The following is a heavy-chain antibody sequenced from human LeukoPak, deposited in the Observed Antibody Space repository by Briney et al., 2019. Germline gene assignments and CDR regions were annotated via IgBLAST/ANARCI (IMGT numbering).Heavy chain of an antibody. V-gene: IGHV4-34*01. CDR1: GGSFSGYY. CDR3: ARLGAVTAIPYFDY. CDR2: INHSEST. Sequence: SETLSLTCAVYGGSFSGYYWTWIRQPPGKGLEWIGEINHSESTNYNPSFKSRVTISVDTSKNQFSLKLSSVTAADTAVYYCARLGAVTAIPYFDYWGQGTLVTVSS. J-gene: IGHJ4*02. D-gene: IGHD2-21*02.